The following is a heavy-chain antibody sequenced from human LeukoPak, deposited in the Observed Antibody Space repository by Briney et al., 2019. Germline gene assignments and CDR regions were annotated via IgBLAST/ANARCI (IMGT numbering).Heavy chain of an antibody. CDR1: GGSFSGYY. J-gene: IGHJ6*03. Sequence: SETLSLTCAVYGGSFSGYYWSWIRQPPGKGLEWIGEINHSGSTNYNPSLKSRVTISVDTSKNQFSLKLSSVTAADTAVYYCARSLRRYCGSTSCYPYYYYYMDVWGKGTTVTVSS. V-gene: IGHV4-34*01. CDR2: INHSGST. CDR3: ARSLRRYCGSTSCYPYYYYYMDV. D-gene: IGHD2-2*01.